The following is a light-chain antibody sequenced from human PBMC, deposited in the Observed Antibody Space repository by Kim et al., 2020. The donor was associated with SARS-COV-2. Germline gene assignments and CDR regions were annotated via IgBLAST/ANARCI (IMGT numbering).Light chain of an antibody. V-gene: IGLV1-44*01. CDR2: SNN. CDR3: ASWDDSLNGWV. CDR1: SPNIGSNT. Sequence: ELTQPPSASGTPGQRVTISCSGSSPNIGSNTVNWYQQLPGTAPKLLMYSNNQRPSGVPDRFSGSKSGTSASLAISGLQSEDEADYYCASWDDSLNGWVLGGGTKLTVL. J-gene: IGLJ3*02.